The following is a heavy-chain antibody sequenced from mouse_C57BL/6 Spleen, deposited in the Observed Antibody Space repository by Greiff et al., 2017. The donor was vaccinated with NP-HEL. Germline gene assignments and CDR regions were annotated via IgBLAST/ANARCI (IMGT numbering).Heavy chain of an antibody. CDR3: ARKDWDRGYAMDY. V-gene: IGHV1-80*01. Sequence: QVQLKQSGAELVKPGASVKISCKASGYAFSSYWMNWVKQRPGKGLEWIGQIYPGDGDTNYNGKFKGKATLTADKSSSTAYMQLSSLTSEDSAVYFCARKDWDRGYAMDYWGQGTSVTVSS. J-gene: IGHJ4*01. CDR1: GYAFSSYW. CDR2: IYPGDGDT. D-gene: IGHD4-1*01.